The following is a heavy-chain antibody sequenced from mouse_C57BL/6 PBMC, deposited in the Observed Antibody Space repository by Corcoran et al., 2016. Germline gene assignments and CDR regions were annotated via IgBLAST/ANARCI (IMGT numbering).Heavy chain of an antibody. J-gene: IGHJ1*03. CDR1: GYTFTDYN. Sequence: EVQLQQSGPELVKPGASVKIPCKASGYTFTDYNMAWVKQRHGKSLEWIGDINPNNGGTIYNQKFKGKATLTVDKSSSTAYMELSSLTSEDTAVYYCARWGLYGSSPYWYFDVWGTGTTVTVSS. D-gene: IGHD1-1*01. V-gene: IGHV1-18*01. CDR2: INPNNGGT. CDR3: ARWGLYGSSPYWYFDV.